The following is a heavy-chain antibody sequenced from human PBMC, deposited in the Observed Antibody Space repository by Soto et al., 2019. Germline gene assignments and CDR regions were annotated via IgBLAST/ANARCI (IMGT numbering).Heavy chain of an antibody. CDR1: GFSLSTNEVG. CDR3: QHRAKTTGDSFNSFTS. Sequence: QITLKESGPTLVKPTQTLTLTCTFSGFSLSTNEVGVGWIRQPPGKALEWLALIYWDDEKRYNPSLDTRLATPKNTPKNQVVLTMTALDPVNKPTNSWQHRAKTTGDSFNSFTSWGQGT. CDR2: IYWDDEK. D-gene: IGHD4-17*01. J-gene: IGHJ4*02. V-gene: IGHV2-5*02.